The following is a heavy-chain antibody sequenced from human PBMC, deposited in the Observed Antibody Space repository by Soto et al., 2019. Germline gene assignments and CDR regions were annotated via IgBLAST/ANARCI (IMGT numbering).Heavy chain of an antibody. Sequence: GGPLRLSCAASGFTVRSFAMTWVRQAPGKGLEWVSTISGSGDITHYADSVKGRFTVSRDNSRNTLSLQMNSRRVGDTDVDYAAKYYYSDPGYDYARDFRGRGSKVPSSS. CDR2: ISGSGDIT. J-gene: IGHJ6*02. CDR3: AKYYYSDPGYDYARDF. V-gene: IGHV3-23*01. CDR1: GFTVRSFA. D-gene: IGHD4-17*01.